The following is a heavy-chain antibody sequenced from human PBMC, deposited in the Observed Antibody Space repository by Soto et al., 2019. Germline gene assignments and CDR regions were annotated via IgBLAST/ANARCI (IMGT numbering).Heavy chain of an antibody. Sequence: ASVKVSCQASGYTFTSYYMRWVRQAPGQGLEWMGIINPSGGSTSYAQKFQGRVTMTRDTSTSTVYMELSSLRSEDTAVYYCARDRTDYGDYGDGYYYYYGMDVWG. J-gene: IGHJ6*02. CDR1: GYTFTSYY. V-gene: IGHV1-46*01. D-gene: IGHD4-17*01. CDR3: ARDRTDYGDYGDGYYYYYGMDV. CDR2: INPSGGST.